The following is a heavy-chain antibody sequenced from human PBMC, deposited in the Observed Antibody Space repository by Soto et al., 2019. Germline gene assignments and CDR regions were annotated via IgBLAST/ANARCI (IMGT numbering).Heavy chain of an antibody. CDR3: ASVRGGYYYAMDV. J-gene: IGHJ6*02. CDR2: IYHSGST. D-gene: IGHD3-10*02. V-gene: IGHV4-4*02. Sequence: QVQLQGSGPGLVKPSGTLSLTCAVSGGSISSSNWWSWVRQPPGKGLEWIGEIYHSGSTNYNPSLMRRVTXSXDXXKSQFSLKLSSLTAADTAVYYCASVRGGYYYAMDVWGQGTTVTVSS. CDR1: GGSISSSNW.